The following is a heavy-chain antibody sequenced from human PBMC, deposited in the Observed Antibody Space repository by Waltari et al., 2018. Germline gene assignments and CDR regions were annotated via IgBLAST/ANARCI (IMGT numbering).Heavy chain of an antibody. Sequence: QVQLQPSGAGLLKPSETLSLPCAVYGGSFSTDSWSRIRQPPGKGLEWFGEVNHSGSTNHNPSLKSRVTMSADTSKSQFSLKLRSVTAADTAVYYCARRIAWYYSSGSYHDYWGQGTRVTVSS. CDR1: GGSFSTDS. V-gene: IGHV4-34*01. CDR2: VNHSGST. CDR3: ARRIAWYYSSGSYHDY. D-gene: IGHD3-10*01. J-gene: IGHJ4*02.